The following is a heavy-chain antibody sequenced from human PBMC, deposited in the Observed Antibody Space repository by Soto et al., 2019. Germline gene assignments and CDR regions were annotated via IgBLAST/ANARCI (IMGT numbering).Heavy chain of an antibody. Sequence: GGSLRLSCAASGFTFSSYAMSWVRQAPGKGLEWVAVISYDGSNKYYADSVKGRFTISRDNSKNTLYLQMNSLRAEDTAVYYCAKDLDYSSSWRGPRFNWFDPWGQGTLVTVSS. V-gene: IGHV3-30*18. CDR2: ISYDGSNK. D-gene: IGHD6-13*01. J-gene: IGHJ5*02. CDR1: GFTFSSYA. CDR3: AKDLDYSSSWRGPRFNWFDP.